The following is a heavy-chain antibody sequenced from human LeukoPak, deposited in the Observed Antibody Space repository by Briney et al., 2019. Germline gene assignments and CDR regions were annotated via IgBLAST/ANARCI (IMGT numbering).Heavy chain of an antibody. CDR3: VRGGDTHYGLDY. Sequence: GGSLRLSCAVSGFTFSTYAMSWVRQAPGKGLEWVSGISGSGGRTYYADFVKGRFTISRDNAKNKVYLQMNSLRADDTALYYCVRGGDTHYGLDYWGQGALVTVSS. CDR1: GFTFSTYA. J-gene: IGHJ4*02. CDR2: ISGSGGRT. D-gene: IGHD3-10*01. V-gene: IGHV3-23*01.